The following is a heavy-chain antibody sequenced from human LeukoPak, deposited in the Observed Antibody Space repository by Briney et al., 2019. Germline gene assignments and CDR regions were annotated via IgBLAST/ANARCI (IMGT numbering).Heavy chain of an antibody. CDR2: ISGNGGST. J-gene: IGHJ4*02. D-gene: IGHD2-2*01. CDR1: GFTFSTYA. Sequence: PGGSLRPSCAASGFTFSTYAMTWVRQAPGKGLEWVSAISGNGGSTYSADSVKGRFTISRDNSKNTLYLQMNSLTAEDTAVYYCARGPVVPSATYFFDYWGQGTLVTVSS. CDR3: ARGPVVPSATYFFDY. V-gene: IGHV3-23*01.